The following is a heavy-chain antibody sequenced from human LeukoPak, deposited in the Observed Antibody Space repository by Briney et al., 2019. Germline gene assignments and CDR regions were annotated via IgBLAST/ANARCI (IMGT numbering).Heavy chain of an antibody. CDR3: ARDRNPYDIMTGDYYCFDY. Sequence: ASVTVSCKASGYTFTSYYMHWVRQAPAQGVEWVGIIYPFGWGKREAQHFQGTGTMTRDTSPRTLHMELSSLRSEDTAVYYCARDRNPYDIMTGDYYCFDYWGQGTLVTVSS. V-gene: IGHV1-46*01. CDR1: GYTFTSYY. CDR2: IYPFGWGK. J-gene: IGHJ4*02. D-gene: IGHD3-9*01.